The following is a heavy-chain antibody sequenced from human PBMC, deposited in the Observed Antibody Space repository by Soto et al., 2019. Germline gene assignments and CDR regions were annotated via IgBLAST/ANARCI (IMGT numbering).Heavy chain of an antibody. Sequence: GGSLRLSCAASGFTFSSYSMNWVRQAPGKGLEWVSSISSSSSYIYYADSVKGRFTISRDNAKNSLYLQMNSLRAEDTAVYYCARCADFWSGYYESGRVFDYWGQGTLVTVSS. CDR1: GFTFSSYS. CDR3: ARCADFWSGYYESGRVFDY. V-gene: IGHV3-21*01. J-gene: IGHJ4*02. CDR2: ISSSSSYI. D-gene: IGHD3-3*01.